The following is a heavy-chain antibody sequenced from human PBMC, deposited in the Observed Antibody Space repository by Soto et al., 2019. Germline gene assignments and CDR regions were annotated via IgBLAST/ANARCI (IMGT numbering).Heavy chain of an antibody. D-gene: IGHD6-19*01. V-gene: IGHV3-23*01. J-gene: IGHJ4*02. CDR2: ISGSGGST. CDR1: GFTFSSYA. CDR3: AKSYSSGWYGYFDY. Sequence: PGGSLRLSCAASGFTFSSYAMSWVRQAPGKGLEWVSAISGSGGSTYYADSVKGRFTISRDNSKNTLYPQMNSLRAEDTAVYYCAKSYSSGWYGYFDYWGQGTLVTVSS.